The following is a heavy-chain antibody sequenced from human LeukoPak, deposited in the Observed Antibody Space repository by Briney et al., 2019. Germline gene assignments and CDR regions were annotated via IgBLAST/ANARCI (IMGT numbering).Heavy chain of an antibody. CDR1: GFTFSSYS. J-gene: IGHJ4*02. V-gene: IGHV3-21*04. CDR2: ISSSSSYI. D-gene: IGHD6-6*01. Sequence: GGSPRLSCAASGFTFSSYSMNWVRQAPGKGLEWVSSISSSSSYIYYADSVKGRFTISRDNAKNSPYLQMNSLRAEDTAVYYCAKNEYSSSSEHDYWGQGTLVTVSS. CDR3: AKNEYSSSSEHDY.